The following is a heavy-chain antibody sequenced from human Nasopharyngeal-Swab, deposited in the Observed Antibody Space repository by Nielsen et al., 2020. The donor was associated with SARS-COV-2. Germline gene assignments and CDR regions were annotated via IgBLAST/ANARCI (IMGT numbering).Heavy chain of an antibody. CDR1: GFTFDDYA. CDR3: ARSPGSITMVRGVIMTGWFDP. V-gene: IGHV3-21*01. D-gene: IGHD3-10*01. Sequence: GESLKISCAASGFTFDDYAMNWVRQAPGKGLEWVSSISSSSSYIFYADSVKGRFTISRDNAKKSLYLQMNSLRAEDTAVYYCARSPGSITMVRGVIMTGWFDPWGQGTLVTVSS. J-gene: IGHJ5*02. CDR2: ISSSSSYI.